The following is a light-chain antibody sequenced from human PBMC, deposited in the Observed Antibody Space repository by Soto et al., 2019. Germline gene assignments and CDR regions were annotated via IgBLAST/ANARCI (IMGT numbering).Light chain of an antibody. J-gene: IGLJ2*01. CDR1: SSDVGGHNH. V-gene: IGLV2-8*01. CDR2: EVS. CDR3: SSYAGNMNLI. Sequence: QSALTQPPSASGSPGQSVTISCTGSSSDVGGHNHVSWYQQHPGKAPKLRIYEVSKRPSGVPGRFSGSKSVNTASLTVTGLQAEYEADYYCSSYAGNMNLIFGGGTKLTVL.